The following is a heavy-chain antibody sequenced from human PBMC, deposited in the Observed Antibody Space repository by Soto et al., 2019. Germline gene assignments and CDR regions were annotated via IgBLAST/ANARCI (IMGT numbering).Heavy chain of an antibody. V-gene: IGHV4-30-4*01. CDR1: GGSISSGDYY. Sequence: SETLSLTCTVSGGSISSGDYYWSWIRQPPGKGLEWIGYIYYSGSTYYNPSLKSRVTISVDTSKNQFSLNLSYVTAADTAVYFCARKGRGLGSFVSDYWGQGTLVTVSS. CDR3: ARKGRGLGSFVSDY. CDR2: IYYSGST. J-gene: IGHJ4*02. D-gene: IGHD3-10*01.